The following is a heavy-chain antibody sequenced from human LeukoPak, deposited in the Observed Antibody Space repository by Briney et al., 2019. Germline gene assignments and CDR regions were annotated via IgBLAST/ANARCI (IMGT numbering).Heavy chain of an antibody. J-gene: IGHJ3*02. CDR1: GFXFDDYV. D-gene: IGHD1-26*01. CDR2: ISGDGGST. V-gene: IGHV3-43*02. Sequence: GGSLRLSCAASGFXFDDYVIHWVRQAPGKGLKWVSLISGDGGSTYYADSVKGRFTISRDNSKNSLYLQMNSLRTEGTALYYCVKVWQPGRSYAFDIWGQGTMVTVSS. CDR3: VKVWQPGRSYAFDI.